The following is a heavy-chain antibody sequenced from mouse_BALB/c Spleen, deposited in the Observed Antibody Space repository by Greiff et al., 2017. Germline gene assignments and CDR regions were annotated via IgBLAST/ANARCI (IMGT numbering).Heavy chain of an antibody. CDR3: AREAHDYVDY. CDR2: ISSGGSYT. CDR1: GFTFSSYA. D-gene: IGHD2-3*01. V-gene: IGHV5-9-3*01. Sequence: EVKVVESGGGLVKPGGSLKLSCAASGFTFSSYAMSWVRQTPEKRLEWVATISSGGSYTYYPDSVKGRFTISRDNAKNTLYLQMSSLRSEDTAMYYCAREAHDYVDYWGQGTTLTVSS. J-gene: IGHJ2*01.